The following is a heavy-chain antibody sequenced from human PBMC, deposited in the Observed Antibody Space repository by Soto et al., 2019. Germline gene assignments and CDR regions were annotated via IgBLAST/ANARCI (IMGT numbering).Heavy chain of an antibody. J-gene: IGHJ4*02. CDR2: VSHDGRNT. CDR3: ATGGRQWLVTSDFNY. V-gene: IGHV3-30*03. D-gene: IGHD6-19*01. CDR1: GFTFSDYA. Sequence: VQLVESGGGVVQPGRSLRLSCAASGFTFSDYAMHWVRQAPGKGLERVAVVSHDGRNTHYADSVKGRFTISRDSSKNTVSLEMTSLRAEDTAVYYCATGGRQWLVTSDFNYWGQGALVTVSS.